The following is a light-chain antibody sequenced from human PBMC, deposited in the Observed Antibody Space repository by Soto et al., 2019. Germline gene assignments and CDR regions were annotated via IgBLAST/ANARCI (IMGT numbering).Light chain of an antibody. CDR1: QAISNY. CDR3: QQSYSTLYT. V-gene: IGKV1-27*01. J-gene: IGKJ2*01. CDR2: AAS. Sequence: DFQMTQSPSSLSASVGDRVTITCRASQAISNYLAWYQQKPGKVPKLLIYAASTLQSGVPSRFSGGGSVTDFTLTISSLQPEDVATYYCQQSYSTLYTFGQGTNLEIK.